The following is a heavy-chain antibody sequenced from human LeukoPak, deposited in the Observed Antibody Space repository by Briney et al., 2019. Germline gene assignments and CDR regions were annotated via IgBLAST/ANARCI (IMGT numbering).Heavy chain of an antibody. J-gene: IGHJ4*02. CDR1: GYSISSGYY. D-gene: IGHD1-26*01. V-gene: IGHV4-38-2*02. CDR2: IYNRGST. Sequence: SETLSLTCTVSGYSISSGYYWGWIRQPPGKGLEWIGNIYNRGSTYSNVPLHSRVTISLDTSNNQFSLKLSSVTAADTAVYYCARDRGGGSYYKAFDYWGQGTLVTVSS. CDR3: ARDRGGGSYYKAFDY.